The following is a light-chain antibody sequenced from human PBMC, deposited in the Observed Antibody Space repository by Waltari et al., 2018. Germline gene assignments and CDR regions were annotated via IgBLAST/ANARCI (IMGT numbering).Light chain of an antibody. V-gene: IGLV2-14*01. J-gene: IGLJ2*01. CDR1: SGDVGGENY. CDR2: DVS. Sequence: QSALTQPASVSGSPGQSITISCTGTSGDVGGENYVSWYQQHPGKAPKLMIYDVSNRPSGISNRFSASKSGNTASLPISRLQAEDEGDYYCSSYASVSSLVFGGGTRLTVL. CDR3: SSYASVSSLV.